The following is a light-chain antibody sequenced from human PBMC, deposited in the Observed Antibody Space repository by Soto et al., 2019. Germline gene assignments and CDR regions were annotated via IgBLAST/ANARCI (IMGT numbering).Light chain of an antibody. CDR2: KAS. CDR3: QQYNSYSPWT. V-gene: IGKV1-5*03. CDR1: QRISSW. J-gene: IGKJ1*01. Sequence: DIQVTHLPSTLSAPVGDRVTITCRASQRISSWLAWYQQKPGKAPTLLIYKASSLESGVPSRFSGSGSGTEFTLTISSLQPDDFATYYCQQYNSYSPWTFGQGTKVDIK.